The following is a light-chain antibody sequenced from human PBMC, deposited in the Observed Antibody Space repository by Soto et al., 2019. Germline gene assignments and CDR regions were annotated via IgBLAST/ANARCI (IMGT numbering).Light chain of an antibody. CDR3: QQYNNWPPLSSG. CDR1: QSVSSN. V-gene: IGKV3-15*01. CDR2: GAS. Sequence: EIVMAQSPGTLSVSPGERATLSCRASQSVSSNLAWYQQKPGQAPRLLIYGASTRATGVPARFSGSGSGTEFTLTISSLQSEDFALYYCQQYNNWPPLSSGFGGGTKVEIK. J-gene: IGKJ4*01.